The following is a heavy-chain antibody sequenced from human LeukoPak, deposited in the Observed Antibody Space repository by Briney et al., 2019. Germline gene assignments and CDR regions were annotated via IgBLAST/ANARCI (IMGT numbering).Heavy chain of an antibody. Sequence: SETLSLTCTVSGGSISSYYWSWIRQPPGKGLEWIGYIYYSGSTNYNPSLKSRVTISVDTSKNQFSLKLSSVTAADTAVYYCARVSPVSSSVDYWGQGTLVTVSS. V-gene: IGHV4-59*08. D-gene: IGHD6-6*01. CDR1: GGSISSYY. CDR3: ARVSPVSSSVDY. CDR2: IYYSGST. J-gene: IGHJ4*02.